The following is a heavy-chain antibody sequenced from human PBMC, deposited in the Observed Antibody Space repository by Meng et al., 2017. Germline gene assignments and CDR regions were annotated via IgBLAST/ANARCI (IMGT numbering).Heavy chain of an antibody. V-gene: IGHV1-2*06. CDR3: ARDEDISAAGKLFGDY. J-gene: IGHJ4*02. CDR1: GYNYPDYL. Sequence: PRASGNDSCNPSGYNYPDYLIHWVRLAPGSGLEWMGRINPKSGDTQYAQKFQARVTMTGDTSISTAYMELSGLRSDDTAMYYCARDEDISAAGKLFGDYWGQGTLVTVSS. D-gene: IGHD6-25*01. CDR2: INPKSGDT.